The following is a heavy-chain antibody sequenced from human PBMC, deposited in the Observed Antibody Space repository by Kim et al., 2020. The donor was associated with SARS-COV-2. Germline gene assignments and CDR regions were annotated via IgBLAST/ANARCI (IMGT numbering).Heavy chain of an antibody. CDR1: GFVFMNYA. J-gene: IGHJ6*02. Sequence: GGSLRLSCAASGFVFMNYAMTWVRQAPGKGLEWVSGISGSGGSSYYADSVKGRFTISRDNSKDTVYLQMNSLRADDTAVYYCVKSVGEYYYYYGLDFWG. D-gene: IGHD3-10*01. CDR2: ISGSGGSS. V-gene: IGHV3-23*01. CDR3: VKSVGEYYYYYGLDF.